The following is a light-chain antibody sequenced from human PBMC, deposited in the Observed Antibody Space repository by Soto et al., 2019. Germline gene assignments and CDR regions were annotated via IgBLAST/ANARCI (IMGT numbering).Light chain of an antibody. CDR2: GAS. J-gene: IGKJ1*01. V-gene: IGKV3-20*01. Sequence: EIVLTQSPGSLSLSPGEGATRSCRASQSVSSSFFAWYQQKPGQAPSLLIYGASRRATGVPDRFSGSGSGTDFTLSISRLEPEDFAVYYCQQYESSVTFGQGTQVEIK. CDR1: QSVSSSF. CDR3: QQYESSVT.